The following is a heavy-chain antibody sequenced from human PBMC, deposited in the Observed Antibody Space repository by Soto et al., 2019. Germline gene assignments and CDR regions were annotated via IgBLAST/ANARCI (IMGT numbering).Heavy chain of an antibody. CDR1: GGSISTYW. J-gene: IGHJ4*02. D-gene: IGHD2-15*01. Sequence: SETLSLTCTVSGGSISTYWWSWIRQPPRKGLEWIGYIYYSGSTNYNPSLKSRVTISADTSKNQFSLKLTSVTAADTAVYYCARSRGSTRSFDYWGQGTLVTVS. V-gene: IGHV4-59*01. CDR3: ARSRGSTRSFDY. CDR2: IYYSGST.